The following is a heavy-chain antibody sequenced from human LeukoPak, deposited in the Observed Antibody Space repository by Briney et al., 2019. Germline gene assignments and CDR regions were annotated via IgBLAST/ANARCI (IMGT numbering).Heavy chain of an antibody. CDR2: ISSSSSYI. J-gene: IGHJ3*02. CDR3: ARDPPLLDAFDI. Sequence: GGSLRLSCAASGFTFSSYSMNWVRQAPGKGLEWVSSISSSSSYIYYADLVKGRFTISRDNAKNSLYLQMNSLRAEDTAVYYCARDPPLLDAFDIWGQGTMVTVSS. CDR1: GFTFSSYS. V-gene: IGHV3-21*01.